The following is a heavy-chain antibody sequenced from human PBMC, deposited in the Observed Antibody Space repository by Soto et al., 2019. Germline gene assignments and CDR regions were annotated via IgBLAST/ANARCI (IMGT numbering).Heavy chain of an antibody. J-gene: IGHJ5*02. V-gene: IGHV1-69*13. CDR1: GGTFSSYA. Sequence: SVKVSCKASGGTFSSYAISWVRQAPGQGXEWMGGIIPIFGTANYAQKFQGRVTITADESTSTAYMELSSLRSEDTAVYYCARDKVHCSSTSCYTGGWFDPWGQGALVTVSS. CDR3: ARDKVHCSSTSCYTGGWFDP. CDR2: IIPIFGTA. D-gene: IGHD2-2*02.